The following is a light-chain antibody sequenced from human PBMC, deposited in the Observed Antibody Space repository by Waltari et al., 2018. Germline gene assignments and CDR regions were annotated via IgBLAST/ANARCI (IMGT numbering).Light chain of an antibody. CDR3: QQYLDWPRHLT. CDR1: QSVNTN. V-gene: IGKV3-15*01. J-gene: IGKJ4*01. CDR2: GAF. Sequence: EIVMTQSPVTLSVSPGERVTLSCRASQSVNTNLAWYQQKPGQAPRLLIFGAFTRAAGVPARFNGSGSGTDFTLTISSLQSEDFALYYCQQYLDWPRHLTFGGGTKVEFK.